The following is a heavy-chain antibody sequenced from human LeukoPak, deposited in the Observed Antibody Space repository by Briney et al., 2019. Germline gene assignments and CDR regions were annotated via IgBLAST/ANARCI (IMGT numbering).Heavy chain of an antibody. CDR1: GGSISSSSYY. V-gene: IGHV4-39*07. CDR2: IYYSGST. Sequence: SETLSLTCTVSGGSISSSSYYWGWIRQPPGTGLEWIGSIYYSGSTYYNPSLKSRVTISVDTSKNQFSLKLSSVTAADTAVYYCARRLRPFDYWGQGTLVTVSS. J-gene: IGHJ4*02. D-gene: IGHD4-17*01. CDR3: ARRLRPFDY.